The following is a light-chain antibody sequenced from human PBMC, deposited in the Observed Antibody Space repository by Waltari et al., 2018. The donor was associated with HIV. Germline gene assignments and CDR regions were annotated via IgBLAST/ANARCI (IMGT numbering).Light chain of an antibody. Sequence: QSVLTQPPSASGTLGQRVTISCSGRRSNIGSNTVNWYQQLPGTAPKLLIPDDNRRPSGVPARFSGSKSGTSASLAISGLQSEDEADYYCAAWDDNLNGLFGGGTKLTVL. CDR1: RSNIGSNT. CDR3: AAWDDNLNGL. J-gene: IGLJ2*01. V-gene: IGLV1-44*01. CDR2: DDN.